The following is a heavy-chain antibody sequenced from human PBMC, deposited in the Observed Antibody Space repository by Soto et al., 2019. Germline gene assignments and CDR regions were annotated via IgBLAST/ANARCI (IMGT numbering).Heavy chain of an antibody. V-gene: IGHV1-24*01. CDR1: GYTLTELS. J-gene: IGHJ3*02. CDR2: FDPEDGET. Sequence: VKVSCKVSGYTLTELSMHWVRQAPGKGLEWMGGFDPEDGETIYAQKFQGRVTMTEDTSTDTAYMELSSLRSEDTAVYYCATPSTDIVVVVAFDAFDIWGQGTMVTVSS. CDR3: ATPSTDIVVVVAFDAFDI. D-gene: IGHD2-15*01.